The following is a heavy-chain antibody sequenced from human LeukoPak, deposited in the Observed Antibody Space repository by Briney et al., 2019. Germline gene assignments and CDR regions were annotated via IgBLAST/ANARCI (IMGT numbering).Heavy chain of an antibody. CDR1: GFTFTNYW. D-gene: IGHD3-9*01. CDR3: TTSIFTGPWKGAFDI. V-gene: IGHV3-15*01. CDR2: IKSKSDGGTT. Sequence: PGGSLRLSCGASGFTFTNYWMSWVRQAPGKGLEWVGRIKSKSDGGTTDYAAPVQGRFTISRDDSKNTLYVQMNSLQTEDTAVYYCTTSIFTGPWKGAFDIWGQGTVVTVSS. J-gene: IGHJ3*02.